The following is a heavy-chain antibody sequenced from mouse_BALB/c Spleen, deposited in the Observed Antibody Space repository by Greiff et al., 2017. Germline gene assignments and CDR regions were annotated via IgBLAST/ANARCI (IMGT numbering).Heavy chain of an antibody. CDR2: IWAGGST. J-gene: IGHJ2*01. D-gene: IGHD4-1*01. Sequence: VQLVESGPGLVAPSQSLSITCTVSGFSLTSYGVHWVRQPPGKGLEWLGVIWAGGSTNYNSALMSRLSISKDNSKSQVFLKMNSLQTDDTAMYYCARGLGRGYFDYWGQGTTLTVSS. V-gene: IGHV2-9*02. CDR1: GFSLTSYG. CDR3: ARGLGRGYFDY.